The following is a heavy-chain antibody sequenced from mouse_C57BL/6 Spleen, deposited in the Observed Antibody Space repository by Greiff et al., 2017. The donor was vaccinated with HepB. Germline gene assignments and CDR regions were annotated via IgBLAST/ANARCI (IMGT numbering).Heavy chain of an antibody. CDR2: INPYNGGT. D-gene: IGHD1-1*01. J-gene: IGHJ2*01. V-gene: IGHV1-19*01. CDR3: ANFITTVVTREIFAY. Sequence: VQLKQSGPVLVKPGASVKMSCKASGYTFTDYYMNWVKQSHGKSLEWIGVINPYNGGTSYNQKFKGKATLTVDKSSSTAYMELSSLTSEDSAVYYCANFITTVVTREIFAYWGQGTTLTVSS. CDR1: GYTFTDYY.